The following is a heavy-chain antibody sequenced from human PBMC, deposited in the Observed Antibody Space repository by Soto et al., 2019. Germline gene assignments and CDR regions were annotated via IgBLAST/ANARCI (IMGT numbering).Heavy chain of an antibody. CDR1: GFTFSSYA. D-gene: IGHD3-22*01. CDR2: ISGSGGST. J-gene: IGHJ4*02. V-gene: IGHV3-23*01. CDR3: AKVRTAGSGYYQAIDY. Sequence: GGSLRLSCAASGFTFSSYAMSWVRQAPGKGLEWVSAISGSGGSTYYADSVKGRFTISRDNSKNTLYLQMNSLRAEDTAVYYCAKVRTAGSGYYQAIDYWGQGTLVTVSS.